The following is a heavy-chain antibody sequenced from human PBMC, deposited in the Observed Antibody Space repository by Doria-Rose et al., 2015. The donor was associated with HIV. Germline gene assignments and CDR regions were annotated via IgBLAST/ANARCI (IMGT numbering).Heavy chain of an antibody. CDR3: ARVLSGTYDY. CDR2: IFYTGST. D-gene: IGHD1-26*01. V-gene: IGHV4-59*01. Sequence: QVQLQESGPGLVKPSETLSLTCSVSGGSISHYYWSWIRQPPGTGLEYIGDIFYTGSTNYRPSLKSRVSISIDTSKNKFSLRLSSVTAADTAVYYCARVLSGTYDYWGQGTLVTVSS. CDR1: GGSISHYY. J-gene: IGHJ4*02.